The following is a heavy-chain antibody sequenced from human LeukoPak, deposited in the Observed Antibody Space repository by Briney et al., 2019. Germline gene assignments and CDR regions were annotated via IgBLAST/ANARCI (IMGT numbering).Heavy chain of an antibody. J-gene: IGHJ4*02. CDR1: GFTFSSYR. CDR2: ISTDGSNE. V-gene: IGHV3-30*03. CDR3: ATGVSDCARVSCRPPDDY. Sequence: GGSLRLSCAASGFTFSSYRMTWVRQAPGKGLEWVAVISTDGSNEYYADSVKGRFTISRDNSKNTLYLQMNSLRAEDTAVYYCATGVSDCARVSCRPPDDYWGQGTLVTVSS. D-gene: IGHD2-21*02.